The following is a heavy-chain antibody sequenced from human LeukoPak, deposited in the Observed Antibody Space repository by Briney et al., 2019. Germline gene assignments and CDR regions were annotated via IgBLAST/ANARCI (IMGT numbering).Heavy chain of an antibody. D-gene: IGHD5-24*01. J-gene: IGHJ4*02. CDR1: GFTFSSYW. V-gene: IGHV3-74*01. CDR2: INSDGSST. CDR3: ARDLGDGCVDY. Sequence: PGGALRLSCAASGFTFSSYWMHWVGRAPGEGLVGVSRINSDGSSTSYADSVKGRFTISRDNAKNTLYLQMNSLRAEDTAVYYCARDLGDGCVDYWGQGTLVTVSS.